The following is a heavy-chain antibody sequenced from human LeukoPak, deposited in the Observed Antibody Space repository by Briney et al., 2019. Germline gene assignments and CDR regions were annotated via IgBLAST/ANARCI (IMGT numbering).Heavy chain of an antibody. J-gene: IGHJ6*03. CDR2: ISHSGST. V-gene: IGHV4-34*01. D-gene: IGHD3-16*01. Sequence: PSETLSLTCAVHGGSFSGYYWSWIRQPPGKGLEWIREISHSGSTNYNPSLKSRVTISVDTSENQFSLKLSSVTAADTAMYYCARDRIAGYAYYYYMDVWGKGTTVTVSS. CDR1: GGSFSGYY. CDR3: ARDRIAGYAYYYYMDV.